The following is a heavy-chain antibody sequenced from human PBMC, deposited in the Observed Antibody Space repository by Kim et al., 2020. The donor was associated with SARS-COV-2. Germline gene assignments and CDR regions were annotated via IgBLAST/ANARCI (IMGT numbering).Heavy chain of an antibody. CDR2: ISSSSSYI. CDR3: ARDPGGYYDSSGYWNY. D-gene: IGHD3-22*01. V-gene: IGHV3-21*01. Sequence: GGSLRLSCAASGFTFSSYSMNWVRQAPGKGLEWVSSISSSSSYIYYADSVKGRFTISRDNAKNSLYLQMNSLRAEDTAVYYCARDPGGYYDSSGYWNYWGQGTLVTVSS. CDR1: GFTFSSYS. J-gene: IGHJ4*02.